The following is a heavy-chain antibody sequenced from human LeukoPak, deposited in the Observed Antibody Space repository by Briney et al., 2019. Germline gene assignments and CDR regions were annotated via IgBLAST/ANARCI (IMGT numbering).Heavy chain of an antibody. V-gene: IGHV3-73*01. D-gene: IGHD4/OR15-4a*01. J-gene: IGHJ4*02. CDR3: TTSAGGGARGFDY. CDR2: IRSKANNYET. CDR1: GFTFSGSA. Sequence: PGGSLRLSCAASGFTFSGSAMHWVRQASGKGLEWVGRIRSKANNYETAYAASVKGRFTISRDDLKNTAFLQLNSLKTEDTAVYYCTTSAGGGARGFDYWGQGTLVTVSS.